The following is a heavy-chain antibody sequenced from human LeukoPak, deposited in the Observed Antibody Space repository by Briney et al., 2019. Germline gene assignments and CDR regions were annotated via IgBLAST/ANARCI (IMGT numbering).Heavy chain of an antibody. CDR3: ASCFTDGDCDY. CDR1: GFTVSSNY. V-gene: IGHV3-66*01. CDR2: IYSGGNT. J-gene: IGHJ4*02. Sequence: GGSLRLSCAASGFTVSSNYMSWVRQAPGKGLEWVSVIYSGGNTYYADFVRGRFTISRDNSKNTLHLQVSSLRVEDTAVYYCASCFTDGDCDYWGQGTLVTVSS. D-gene: IGHD4-17*01.